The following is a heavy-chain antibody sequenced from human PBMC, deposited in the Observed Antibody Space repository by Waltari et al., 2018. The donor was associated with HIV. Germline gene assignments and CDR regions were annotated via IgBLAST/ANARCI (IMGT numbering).Heavy chain of an antibody. CDR3: ARDRQFAFDY. CDR1: GCTFSSSS. D-gene: IGHD2-15*01. J-gene: IGHJ4*02. Sequence: EVQLVESGGGLVQPGGSLRLSCAASGCTFSSSSVNWVRQAPGKGLEWVSYISSSGSARYYADSVKGRFSISRDNAKNSLYLQLNSLRGEDTAVYYCARDRQFAFDYWGQGTLVTVSS. V-gene: IGHV3-48*01. CDR2: ISSSGSAR.